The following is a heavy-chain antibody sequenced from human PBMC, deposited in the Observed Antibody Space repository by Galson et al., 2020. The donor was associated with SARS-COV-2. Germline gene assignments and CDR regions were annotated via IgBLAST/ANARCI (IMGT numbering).Heavy chain of an antibody. CDR1: GFTFSKHG. CDR2: ISDDGRKK. J-gene: IGHJ4*02. D-gene: IGHD3-10*01. CDR3: GRARACAVDY. V-gene: IGHV3-30*03. Sequence: GGSLRLSCAASGFTFSKHGIHWVRQAPGKEMEWVAYISDDGRKKYFADSVKGRFTISRDNSKNTLYLQMNSLRAEDAGVHYCGRARACAVDYCGQVTLVSVSS.